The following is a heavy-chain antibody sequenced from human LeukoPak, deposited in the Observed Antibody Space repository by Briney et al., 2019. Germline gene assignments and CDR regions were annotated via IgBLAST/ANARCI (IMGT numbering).Heavy chain of an antibody. CDR2: IKQDGSEK. CDR3: ARDRYCSSTSCYGADYYYYMDV. J-gene: IGHJ6*03. V-gene: IGHV3-7*01. CDR1: GFTFSSYW. D-gene: IGHD2-2*01. Sequence: PGGSLRLSCAASGFTFSSYWMSWVRQAPGKGLEWVANIKQDGSEKYYVDSVKGRFTTSRDNAKNSLYLQMNSLRAEDTAVYYCARDRYCSSTSCYGADYYYYMDVWGKGTTVTVSS.